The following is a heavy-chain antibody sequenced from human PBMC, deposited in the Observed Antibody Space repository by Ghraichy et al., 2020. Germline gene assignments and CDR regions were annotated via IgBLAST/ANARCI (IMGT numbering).Heavy chain of an antibody. J-gene: IGHJ6*02. CDR1: GFTLSSYS. CDR3: ARGSKVVRFFYYDGMDV. D-gene: IGHD4-23*01. CDR2: ITSSSRTI. Sequence: GGSLRLSCVGSGFTLSSYSMNWVRQSPGKGLEWISSITSSSRTITYADSVKGRFTISRDNAQNSLYLQMNSLRDEDTAVYYCARGSKVVRFFYYDGMDVWGQGTTVTVSS. V-gene: IGHV3-48*02.